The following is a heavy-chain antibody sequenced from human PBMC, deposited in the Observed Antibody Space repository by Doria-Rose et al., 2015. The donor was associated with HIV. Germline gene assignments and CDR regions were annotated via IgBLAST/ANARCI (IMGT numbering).Heavy chain of an antibody. Sequence: QITLKESGPALVKPTETLTLTCTVSGVSLSSPGMGVSWIRQPPGKALEWPANIFSDDERSFKTSLHSRLTISRGTSKSQVVLTMTDMDPVDTATYYCARIKSSRWYHKYYFDFWGQGTLVIVSA. CDR1: GVSLSSPGMG. CDR3: ARIKSSRWYHKYYFDF. CDR2: IFSDDER. D-gene: IGHD6-13*01. V-gene: IGHV2-26*01. J-gene: IGHJ4*02.